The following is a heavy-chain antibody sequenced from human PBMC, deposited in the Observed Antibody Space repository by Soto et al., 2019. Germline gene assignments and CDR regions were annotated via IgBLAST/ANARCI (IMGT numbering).Heavy chain of an antibody. CDR3: YSYPFFWGGRTPP. CDR2: DNSTAEGVTA. CDR1: GFSITNTW. V-gene: IGHV3-15*07. J-gene: IGHJ5*02. Sequence: EVQLVESGGGLVQPGGSLRLSCEASGFSITNTWMHWGRQAPGKGLEWVCRDNSTAEGVTADYAAPVKCILTVSRDDSKPTQSLQMKSPILDNTAVYYCYSYPFFWGGRTPPWGQVTLVTGSS. D-gene: IGHD3-3*01.